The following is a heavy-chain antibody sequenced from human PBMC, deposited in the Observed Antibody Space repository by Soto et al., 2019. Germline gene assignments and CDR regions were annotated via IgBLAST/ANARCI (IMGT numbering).Heavy chain of an antibody. CDR2: ISPYSDRT. D-gene: IGHD2-2*01. V-gene: IGHV1-18*01. CDR1: GYTFSNCG. CDR3: ARVVPGAEAWFGP. J-gene: IGHJ5*02. Sequence: ASVKVSCKTSGYTFSNCGITWVRQAPGQPLEWMGWISPYSDRTNYAQKFQGRVSMTTDTSTTTAYMELRSLRSDDTAVYYCARVVPGAEAWFGPWGQGTLVTVSS.